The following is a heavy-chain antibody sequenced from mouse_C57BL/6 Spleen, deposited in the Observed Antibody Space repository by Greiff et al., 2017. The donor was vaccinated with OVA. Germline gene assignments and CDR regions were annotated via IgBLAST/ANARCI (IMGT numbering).Heavy chain of an antibody. Sequence: EVHLVESGGGLVKPGGSLKLSCAASGFTFSDYGMHWVRQAPEKGLEWVAYISSGSSTIYYADTVKGRFTISRDNAKNTLFLQMTSLRSEDTAMDYCARFYYYGSWAMDYWGQGTSVTVSS. CDR1: GFTFSDYG. D-gene: IGHD1-1*01. J-gene: IGHJ4*01. CDR3: ARFYYYGSWAMDY. V-gene: IGHV5-17*01. CDR2: ISSGSSTI.